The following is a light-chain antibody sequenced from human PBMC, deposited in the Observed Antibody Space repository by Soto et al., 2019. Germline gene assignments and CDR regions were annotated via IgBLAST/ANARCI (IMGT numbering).Light chain of an antibody. CDR2: DVT. Sequence: QSALTQPASVSGSPGQSITISCTGTSSDVGGYNYISWYQQHPGKGPKLMIYDVTNRPSGVSNRFSASKSGNTASLTISGLQAEDEADYYCSSYSSSSTVRYVFGTGTKLTV. CDR1: SSDVGGYNY. V-gene: IGLV2-14*01. CDR3: SSYSSSSTVRYV. J-gene: IGLJ1*01.